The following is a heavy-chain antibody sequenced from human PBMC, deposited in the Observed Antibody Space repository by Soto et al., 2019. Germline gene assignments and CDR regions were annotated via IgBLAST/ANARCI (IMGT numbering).Heavy chain of an antibody. V-gene: IGHV3-64*01. CDR3: AREAMVRGFDY. CDR1: GFTFSSYA. D-gene: IGHD3-10*01. Sequence: GGSLRLSCAASGFTFSSYAMHWVRQAPGKGLEYVSAISSNGGSTYYANSVKGRFTISRDNSKNTLYLQMGSLRAEDMAVYYCAREAMVRGFDYWGQGTLVTVSS. CDR2: ISSNGGST. J-gene: IGHJ4*02.